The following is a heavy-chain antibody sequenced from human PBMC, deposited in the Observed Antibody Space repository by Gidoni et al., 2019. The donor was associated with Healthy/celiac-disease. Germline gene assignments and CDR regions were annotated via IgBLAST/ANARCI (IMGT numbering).Heavy chain of an antibody. CDR2: MNPNSGNT. CDR3: ARGVGYYYDSSGYYYIDY. V-gene: IGHV1-8*01. CDR1: GYTFTSYD. D-gene: IGHD3-22*01. J-gene: IGHJ4*02. Sequence: QVQLVQSGAEVKKPGASVKVSCKASGYTFTSYDINCVRQATGQGLEWMGWMNPNSGNTGYAQKFQGRVTMTRNTSISTAYMELSSLRSEDTAVYYCARGVGYYYDSSGYYYIDYWGQGTLVTVSS.